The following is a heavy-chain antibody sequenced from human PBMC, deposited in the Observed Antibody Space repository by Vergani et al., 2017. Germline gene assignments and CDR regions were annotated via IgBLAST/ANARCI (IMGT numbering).Heavy chain of an antibody. CDR3: ASRNYDSSCDY. J-gene: IGHJ4*02. D-gene: IGHD3-22*01. CDR2: ISSSSSYI. Sequence: EVQLVESGGGLVKPGGPLRLFCAASGFTFSSYSMNWVRQAPGKGLEWVSSISSSSSYIYYADSVKGRCTISRDNAKNSLYLEMNSLRAEDTAVYYCASRNYDSSCDYWGQGTLVTVSS. CDR1: GFTFSSYS. V-gene: IGHV3-21*01.